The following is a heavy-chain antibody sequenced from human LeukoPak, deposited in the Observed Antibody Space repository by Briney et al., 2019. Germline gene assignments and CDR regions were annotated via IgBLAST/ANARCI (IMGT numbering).Heavy chain of an antibody. CDR3: ARGSSSWYVGPPLDY. V-gene: IGHV1-8*01. CDR2: MHPNSGNT. D-gene: IGHD6-13*01. Sequence: ASVKVSCKASGYTFTGYDINWVRQATGQGLEWMGWMHPNSGNTGYAQKFQGRVTMTRNTSISTAYMELSRLTSDDTAVYYCARGSSSWYVGPPLDYWGQGTLVTVSS. CDR1: GYTFTGYD. J-gene: IGHJ4*02.